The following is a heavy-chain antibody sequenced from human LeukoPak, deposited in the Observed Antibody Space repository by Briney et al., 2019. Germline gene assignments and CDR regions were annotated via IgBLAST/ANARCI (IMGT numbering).Heavy chain of an antibody. CDR2: LYSDGNT. D-gene: IGHD1-14*01. V-gene: IGHV3-53*01. CDR1: GFTVITND. Sequence: GGSLRLSCAASGFTVITNDMTWVRQAPGKGLEWVSVLYSDGNTKYPASVQGRFIISRDNSKNTLYLEMNSLRPDDTAVYYCARGVEPLAANTLAYWGQGTLVTVSS. CDR3: ARGVEPLAANTLAY. J-gene: IGHJ4*02.